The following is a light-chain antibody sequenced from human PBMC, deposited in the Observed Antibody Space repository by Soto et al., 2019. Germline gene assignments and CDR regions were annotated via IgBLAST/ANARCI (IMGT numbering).Light chain of an antibody. CDR1: QSVGTS. CDR2: DVS. Sequence: EIVLTQSPDTMSLSSVEIAPLSFRPSQSVGTSLAWYQQKPGQAPSLLISDVSNRTTGIPARFSGSGSRTDFTLTISSLEPEDFAVYYCQQRYIWPPLTFGQGTRLEI. CDR3: QQRYIWPPLT. J-gene: IGKJ5*01. V-gene: IGKV3-11*01.